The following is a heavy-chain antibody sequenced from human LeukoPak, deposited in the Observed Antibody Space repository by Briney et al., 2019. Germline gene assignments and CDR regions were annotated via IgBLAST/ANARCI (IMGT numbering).Heavy chain of an antibody. CDR1: GGTFSSYA. V-gene: IGHV1-18*01. CDR3: ARDVTGIALDY. J-gene: IGHJ4*02. D-gene: IGHD6-13*01. Sequence: ASVKVSCKASGGTFSSYAISWVRQAPGQGLEWMGWISAYNGNTNYAQKLQGRVTMTTDTSTSTAYMELRSLRSDDTAVYYCARDVTGIALDYWGQGILVTVSS. CDR2: ISAYNGNT.